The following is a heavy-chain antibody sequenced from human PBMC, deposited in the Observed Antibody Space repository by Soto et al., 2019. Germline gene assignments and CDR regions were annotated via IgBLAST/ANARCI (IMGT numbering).Heavy chain of an antibody. J-gene: IGHJ3*02. CDR3: ARVERGTVTTVVDASDI. V-gene: IGHV4-61*01. D-gene: IGHD1-1*01. CDR2: MSHSGGT. Sequence: SETLSLTCAVYGGFVSSGSYYWSWIRQPPGKGLEWIGEMSHSGGTHFNPSLKSRVTISVDTSKNQFSLNIYSVTAADTALYYCARVERGTVTTVVDASDIWGPGTMVTVSS. CDR1: GGFVSSGSYY.